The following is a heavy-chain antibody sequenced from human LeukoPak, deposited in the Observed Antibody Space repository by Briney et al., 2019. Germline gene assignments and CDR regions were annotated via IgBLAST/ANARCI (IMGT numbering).Heavy chain of an antibody. V-gene: IGHV5-10-1*01. Sequence: GESLRISCKCSGYSFTSYWISWVRQMPGKGLEWMGRIDPSDSYTNYSPSFQGHVTISADKSISTAYLQWSSLRASDTAMYYCARTLTTDIDYWGQGTLVTVSS. CDR1: GYSFTSYW. D-gene: IGHD4-11*01. J-gene: IGHJ4*02. CDR3: ARTLTTDIDY. CDR2: IDPSDSYT.